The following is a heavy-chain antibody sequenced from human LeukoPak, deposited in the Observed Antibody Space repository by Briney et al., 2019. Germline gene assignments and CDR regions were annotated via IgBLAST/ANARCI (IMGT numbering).Heavy chain of an antibody. CDR1: GFTFSSYA. CDR3: ARVSSYLVAAIDYFDY. D-gene: IGHD2-15*01. Sequence: GGSLRLSCAASGFTFSSYAMHWVRQAPGKGLEWVAVISYDGSNKYYADSVKGRFTISRDNSKNTLYLQMNSLRAEDTVVYYCARVSSYLVAAIDYFDYWGQGTLVTVSS. J-gene: IGHJ4*02. CDR2: ISYDGSNK. V-gene: IGHV3-30*04.